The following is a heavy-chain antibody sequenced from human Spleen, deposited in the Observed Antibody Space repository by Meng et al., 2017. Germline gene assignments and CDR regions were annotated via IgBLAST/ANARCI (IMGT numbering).Heavy chain of an antibody. CDR1: AYAFGSYG. V-gene: IGHV1-18*01. D-gene: IGHD1-1*01. CDR2: FVNYRDT. CDR3: VRGQPESDGY. J-gene: IGHJ4*02. Sequence: QVLLLQSGPEVKKPGASVRVSCKASAYAFGSYGISWVRQAPGQGLEWMGWFVNYRDTYPAPKFQGRVTMTKNTSITTAYMELSSLRSDDTAVYYCVRGQPESDGYWGQGTLVTVSS.